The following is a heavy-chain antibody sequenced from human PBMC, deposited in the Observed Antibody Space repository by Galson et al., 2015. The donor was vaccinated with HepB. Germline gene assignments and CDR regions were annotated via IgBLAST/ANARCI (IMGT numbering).Heavy chain of an antibody. CDR2: ISGRGGTT. V-gene: IGHV3-23*01. J-gene: IGHJ4*02. CDR1: GFTFTNYA. CDR3: ARDRIVVITTSLDY. D-gene: IGHD3-22*01. Sequence: SLRLSCAASGFTFTNYAMSWVRQAPGKGLEWVSGISGRGGTTYYADSVKGRFTISRDNSKNTLYLQVNSLRAEDTAVYYCARDRIVVITTSLDYWGQGTLVTVSS.